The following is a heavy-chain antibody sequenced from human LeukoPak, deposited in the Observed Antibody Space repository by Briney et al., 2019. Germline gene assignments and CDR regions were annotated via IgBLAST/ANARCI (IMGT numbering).Heavy chain of an antibody. CDR3: AKDSRRNYYGMDV. J-gene: IGHJ6*02. CDR1: GFTFSSYG. Sequence: PGGSLRLSCAASGFTFSSYGMHWVRQAPGKGLEWVAVISYDGSNKYYADSVEGRFTISRDNSKNTLYLQMNSLRAEDTAVYYCAKDSRRNYYGMDVWGQGTTVTVSS. V-gene: IGHV3-30*18. CDR2: ISYDGSNK.